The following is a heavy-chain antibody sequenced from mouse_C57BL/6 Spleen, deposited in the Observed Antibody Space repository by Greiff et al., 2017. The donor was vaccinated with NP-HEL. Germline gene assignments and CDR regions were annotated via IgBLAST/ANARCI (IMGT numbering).Heavy chain of an antibody. CDR1: GYTFTSYW. D-gene: IGHD2-1*01. J-gene: IGHJ3*01. CDR2: INPSGGYT. V-gene: IGHV1-7*01. CDR3: ASGGNSLEGAWFAY. Sequence: QVQLQQSGAELAKPGASVKLSCKASGYTFTSYWMHWVKQRPGQGLEWIGYINPSGGYTKSNQKFKDKATLTADKSSSTAYMQLSSLTYESSAVYYCASGGNSLEGAWFAYWGQGTLVTVSA.